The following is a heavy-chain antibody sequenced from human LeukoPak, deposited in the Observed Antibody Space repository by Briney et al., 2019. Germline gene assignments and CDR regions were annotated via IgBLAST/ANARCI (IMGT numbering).Heavy chain of an antibody. CDR2: ISSSSSYI. CDR1: GFTFSSYS. J-gene: IGHJ4*02. V-gene: IGHV3-21*01. D-gene: IGHD2-8*01. Sequence: GGSLRLSCAASGFTFSSYSMNWVRQAPGKGLEWVSSISSSSSYIYYADSVKGRFTISRDNAKNSLYLQMNSLRAEDTAVYYCARDGAGGNGFDYWGQRTLVTVSS. CDR3: ARDGAGGNGFDY.